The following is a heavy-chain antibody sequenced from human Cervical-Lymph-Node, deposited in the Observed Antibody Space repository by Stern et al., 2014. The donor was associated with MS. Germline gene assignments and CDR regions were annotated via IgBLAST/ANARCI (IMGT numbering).Heavy chain of an antibody. D-gene: IGHD2-8*01. CDR1: GGTFNVYA. V-gene: IGHV1-69*18. CDR2: ISPIIGTA. CDR3: ARDGRHRCNFGLDV. Sequence: VQLVQSGAEVKKPGSSVKISCKASGGTFNVYAINWLRQAPGQGLEWMGRISPIIGTANYAQKFQGRITITPDESTRTSYMQLLSLTSNDAAVYYCARDGRHRCNFGLDVWGQGTTVTVSS. J-gene: IGHJ6*02.